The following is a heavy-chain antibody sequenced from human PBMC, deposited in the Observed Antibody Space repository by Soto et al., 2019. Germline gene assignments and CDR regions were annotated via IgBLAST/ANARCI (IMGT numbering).Heavy chain of an antibody. CDR2: VSTNNADT. CDR3: ARELNTDPSAYYSFAY. J-gene: IGHJ4*02. V-gene: IGHV1-18*01. D-gene: IGHD3-22*01. Sequence: QVQLVQSGPEVKMPGASVKVSCRTSGYTFTAYGLAWLRQAPGQRPEWMGWVSTNNADTNYAQKFQGRVTMTTETSTRTTYMELRSLRSDDTAVYYYARELNTDPSAYYSFAYWGQGTLVTVSS. CDR1: GYTFTAYG.